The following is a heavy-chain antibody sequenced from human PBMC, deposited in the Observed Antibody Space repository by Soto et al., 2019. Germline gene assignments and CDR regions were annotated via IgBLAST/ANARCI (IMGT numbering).Heavy chain of an antibody. CDR1: GGSISSGGYS. Sequence: TLSLTCAVSGGSISSGGYSWSWIRQPPGKGLEWIGYIYHSGSTYYNPSLKSRVTISVDRSKNQFSLKLSSVTAADTAVYYCASAWIQRTGDAFDIWGQGTMVT. V-gene: IGHV4-30-2*01. CDR3: ASAWIQRTGDAFDI. D-gene: IGHD5-18*01. CDR2: IYHSGST. J-gene: IGHJ3*02.